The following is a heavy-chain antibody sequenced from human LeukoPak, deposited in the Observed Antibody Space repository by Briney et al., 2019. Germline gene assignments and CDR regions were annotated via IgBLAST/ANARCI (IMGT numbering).Heavy chain of an antibody. Sequence: GGSLRLSCAASGFTFSSYSMNWVRQAPGKGLEWVSSISSSSSYIYYADSVKGRFTISRDNAKNSLYLQMNSLRAEDTAVYYCARDHKTYYYDSSGYFSYFDYWGQGTLVTVSS. D-gene: IGHD3-22*01. CDR1: GFTFSSYS. CDR2: ISSSSSYI. CDR3: ARDHKTYYYDSSGYFSYFDY. J-gene: IGHJ4*02. V-gene: IGHV3-21*01.